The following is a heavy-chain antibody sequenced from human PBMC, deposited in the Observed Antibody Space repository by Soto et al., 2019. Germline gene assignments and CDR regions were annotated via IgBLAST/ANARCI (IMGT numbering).Heavy chain of an antibody. D-gene: IGHD6-19*01. V-gene: IGHV4-39*01. Sequence: TSETLSLTCTVSGGSISSRIYYWGWNRKPPGKGLEWIGSIYYSGSTYYNPSLKSRVTISVDTSKNQFSLKLSSVTAADTAVYYCARHVIGDSRQWLVLVAFDFWGQGTMVTVSS. CDR1: GGSISSRIYY. J-gene: IGHJ3*01. CDR3: ARHVIGDSRQWLVLVAFDF. CDR2: IYYSGST.